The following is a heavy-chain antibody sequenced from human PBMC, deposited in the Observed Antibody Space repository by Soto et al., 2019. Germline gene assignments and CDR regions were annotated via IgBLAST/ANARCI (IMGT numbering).Heavy chain of an antibody. D-gene: IGHD2-8*01. CDR1: GFTFSSFP. CDR2: ITEDGSGT. Sequence: LRLSCATSGFTFSSFPIHWVRQAPGKGPVWVSRITEDGSGTTYADSVKGRFTVTRDNAKNTMYLQMSGLGAEDTAVYHCVRGTNGWRGMDYWGQGTLVPVSS. J-gene: IGHJ4*02. V-gene: IGHV3-74*01. CDR3: VRGTNGWRGMDY.